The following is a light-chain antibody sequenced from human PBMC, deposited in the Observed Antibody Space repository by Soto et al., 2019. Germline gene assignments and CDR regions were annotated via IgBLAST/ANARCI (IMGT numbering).Light chain of an antibody. Sequence: QSALTQPPSASGSPGQSVTISCTGTKNDIGVYDFVSWYQHHPGKAPRLIIYEVVQRPSGVPDRFSASKSGNTSSLTVSGLQAADEADYFCKSYAGSNTYVFGSGTK. CDR1: KNDIGVYDF. V-gene: IGLV2-8*01. CDR2: EVV. J-gene: IGLJ1*01. CDR3: KSYAGSNTYV.